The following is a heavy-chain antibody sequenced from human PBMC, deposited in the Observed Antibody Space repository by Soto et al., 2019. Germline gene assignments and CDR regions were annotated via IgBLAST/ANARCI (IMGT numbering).Heavy chain of an antibody. CDR3: VRAPLDYYSADYFDN. D-gene: IGHD2-21*01. Sequence: QVQLVQSGAEVKRPGASVKVSCKASGYTFTENDINWVRQATGQGLEWMGWMNPNSGNTGYAQKFQGRVTMTRDNSITTAYMEFSSLRSEDTAVYFCVRAPLDYYSADYFDNWGQGTLVTVSS. CDR1: GYTFTEND. CDR2: MNPNSGNT. J-gene: IGHJ4*02. V-gene: IGHV1-8*01.